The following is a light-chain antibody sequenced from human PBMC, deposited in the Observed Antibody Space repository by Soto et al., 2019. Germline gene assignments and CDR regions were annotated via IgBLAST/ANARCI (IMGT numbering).Light chain of an antibody. Sequence: EIEMTQSPATLSVSPGERANLSCRASQSVSNNLAWYQQQPGQAPRLLIYGASTRATGIPARFSGSESGTEFTLTISSLQSEVFAVYYCQQYNNWPLTFGGGTKVEIK. CDR2: GAS. CDR3: QQYNNWPLT. CDR1: QSVSNN. J-gene: IGKJ4*01. V-gene: IGKV3-15*01.